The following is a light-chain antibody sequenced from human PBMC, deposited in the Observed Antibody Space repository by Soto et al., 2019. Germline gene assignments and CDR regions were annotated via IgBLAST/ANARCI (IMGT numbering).Light chain of an antibody. CDR1: QSVLPSSNNKNN. CDR3: QQYYTTPQT. J-gene: IGKJ1*01. CDR2: WAS. V-gene: IGKV4-1*01. Sequence: DIVMNQSPDSLAVSLGERATINCKSSQSVLPSSNNKNNLAWYQKKPGQPPRLLIYWASTRESGVPDRFSGTGSGTDFTLTISGLQAEDVAVYYCQQYYTTPQTFAQGTKVE.